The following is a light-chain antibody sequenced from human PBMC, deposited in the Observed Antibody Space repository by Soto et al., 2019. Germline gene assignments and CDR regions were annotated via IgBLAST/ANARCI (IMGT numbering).Light chain of an antibody. J-gene: IGKJ4*01. Sequence: AIQMTQSPSSLSASVGDRVTITCRASQDITNDLGWYQQKPGKAPTLLIYAASTLQSGLPSRFSGSGSGTHFPLTISSLQPEDSASYYCLQDHEYLTFGGGTRVEIK. V-gene: IGKV1-6*01. CDR3: LQDHEYLT. CDR1: QDITND. CDR2: AAS.